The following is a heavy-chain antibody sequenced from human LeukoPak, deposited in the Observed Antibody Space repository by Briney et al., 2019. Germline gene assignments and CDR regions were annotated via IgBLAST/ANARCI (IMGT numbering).Heavy chain of an antibody. CDR2: ISYDGSNK. Sequence: GGSLRLSCAASGFSISNYGIHWVRQAPGKGLEWVAVISYDGSNKYYVDSVKGRFTISRDNSKNTLYLQMNSLRAEDTAVYYCAKEYPYYCDYWGQGTLVTVSS. CDR3: AKEYPYYCDY. CDR1: GFSISNYG. J-gene: IGHJ4*02. D-gene: IGHD2-2*01. V-gene: IGHV3-30*18.